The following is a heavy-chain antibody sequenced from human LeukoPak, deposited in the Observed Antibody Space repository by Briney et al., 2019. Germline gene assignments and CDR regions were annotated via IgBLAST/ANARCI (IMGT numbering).Heavy chain of an antibody. J-gene: IGHJ4*02. D-gene: IGHD1-26*01. CDR3: ARNGVGATLYYFDY. CDR2: IRYSGDSA. Sequence: GGSLRLSCATSGFTFSSHDMNWARQAPGKGLEWVSGIRYSGDSAYYADSVKGRFTISRDTSKNSLYLQMNSLRAEDTAVYYCARNGVGATLYYFDYWGQGTLVTVSS. V-gene: IGHV3-23*01. CDR1: GFTFSSHD.